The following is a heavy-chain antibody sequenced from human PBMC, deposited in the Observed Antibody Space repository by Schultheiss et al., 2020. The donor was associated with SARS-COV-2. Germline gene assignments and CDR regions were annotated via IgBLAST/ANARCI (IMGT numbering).Heavy chain of an antibody. CDR1: GGTFSSYA. CDR2: ISAYNGNT. CDR3: ARAVAGYFDY. D-gene: IGHD6-19*01. Sequence: ASVKVSCKASGGTFSSYAISWVRQAPGQGLEWMGRISAYNGNTNYAQKLQGRVTMTTDTSTSTAYMELRSLRSDDTAVYYCARAVAGYFDYWGQGTLVTVSS. J-gene: IGHJ4*02. V-gene: IGHV1-18*01.